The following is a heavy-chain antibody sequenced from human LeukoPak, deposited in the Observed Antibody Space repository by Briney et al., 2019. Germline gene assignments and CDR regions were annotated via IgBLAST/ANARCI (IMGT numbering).Heavy chain of an antibody. CDR1: GFTLDDYA. Sequence: GGSLRLSCAASGFTLDDYAMLWVRQAPGRGREWVSSIGISSNKIYHADSVKGRFIISRDNAKNSVHLQMNSLRAEDAAVYYCARVEDGYNWWGQGTLVTVSS. CDR2: IGISSNKI. J-gene: IGHJ4*02. V-gene: IGHV3-21*01. D-gene: IGHD5-24*01. CDR3: ARVEDGYNW.